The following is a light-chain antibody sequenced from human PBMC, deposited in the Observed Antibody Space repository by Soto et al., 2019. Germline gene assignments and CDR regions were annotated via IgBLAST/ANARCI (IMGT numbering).Light chain of an antibody. Sequence: VLTQSPGTLSLSPGERVTLSCRACQTVTNDYLAWHQQKDGQAPRLLIYDASTRATGVPDRFSGSGSGPEYTLTITRLEPEDFAVYSCQQYGFSPISFGHGTRLEIK. CDR1: QTVTNDY. V-gene: IGKV3-20*01. CDR2: DAS. CDR3: QQYGFSPIS. J-gene: IGKJ5*01.